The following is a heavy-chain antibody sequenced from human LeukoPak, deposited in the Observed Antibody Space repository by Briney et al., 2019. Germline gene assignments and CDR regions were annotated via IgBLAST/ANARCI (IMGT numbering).Heavy chain of an antibody. CDR1: GFTFSDYY. CDR3: ARAGFRSGPWYFDL. D-gene: IGHD6-25*01. J-gene: IGHJ2*01. CDR2: ISNSGSTI. V-gene: IGHV3-11*01. Sequence: GGSLRLSCAASGFTFSDYYMSWIRQAPGKGLEWVSYISNSGSTIYYADSVKGRFTISRDNAKNSLYLQMNSLRTEDTAMYYCARAGFRSGPWYFDLWGRGTLVTVSS.